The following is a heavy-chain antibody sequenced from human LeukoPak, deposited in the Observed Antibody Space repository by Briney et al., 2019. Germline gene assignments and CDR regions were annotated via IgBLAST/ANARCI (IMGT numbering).Heavy chain of an antibody. J-gene: IGHJ1*01. CDR2: ISWNSGTI. V-gene: IGHV3-9*01. D-gene: IGHD6-19*01. Sequence: GGSLRLSCAASGFTFDNYAMNWVRQVPGKGLEWISLISWNSGTIGYADSVKGRFTISRDNANNFLYLQMNSLRAEDTALYYCARAYKDRSLAGKREFFQHWGQGTLVTVSS. CDR1: GFTFDNYA. CDR3: ARAYKDRSLAGKREFFQH.